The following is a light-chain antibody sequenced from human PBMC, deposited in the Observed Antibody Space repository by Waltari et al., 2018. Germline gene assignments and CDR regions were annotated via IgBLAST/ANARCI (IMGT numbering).Light chain of an antibody. V-gene: IGKV1-39*01. CDR2: SAS. Sequence: DIQITQYPSVLSASVGDRVTVPCRASQNIHTAVKWYRRKSGRAPEVVIYSASNLQSGVPSRFSGSGSGTDFTLTISSLQPEDFATYYCQQSNSFPYTFGQGTKVEIK. J-gene: IGKJ2*01. CDR3: QQSNSFPYT. CDR1: QNIHTA.